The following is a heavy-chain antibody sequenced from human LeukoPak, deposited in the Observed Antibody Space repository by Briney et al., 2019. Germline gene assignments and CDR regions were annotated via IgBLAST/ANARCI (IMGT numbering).Heavy chain of an antibody. J-gene: IGHJ6*03. CDR3: AKGGGGTNYYYMDV. V-gene: IGHV3-7*03. CDR2: IKQDGSEK. Sequence: GGSLRLSCAASGFTFSSYWMSWVRQAPGKGLEWVANIKQDGSEKYYVDSVKGRFTISRDNAKNSLYLQMNSLRAEDMALYYCAKGGGGTNYYYMDVWGKGTTVTVSS. CDR1: GFTFSSYW. D-gene: IGHD1-1*01.